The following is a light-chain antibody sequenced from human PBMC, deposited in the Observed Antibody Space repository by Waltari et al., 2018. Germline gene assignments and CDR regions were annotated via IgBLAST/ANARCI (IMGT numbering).Light chain of an antibody. CDR2: DTS. Sequence: EIVLTQSPGTLSLSPGERATLSCRASQTVRTTYLAWYQQKPGQAPTLVIHDTSSRATGIPDRFSGSGSGTDFSLTISSLVPEDFAVYYCQQYDISPLTFGGGTKVETK. CDR3: QQYDISPLT. CDR1: QTVRTTY. J-gene: IGKJ4*01. V-gene: IGKV3-20*01.